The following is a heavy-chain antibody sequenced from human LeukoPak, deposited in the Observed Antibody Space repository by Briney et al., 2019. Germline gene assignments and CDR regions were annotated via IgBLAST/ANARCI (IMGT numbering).Heavy chain of an antibody. V-gene: IGHV4-34*01. CDR3: ARGIAPDY. Sequence: SETLSLTCAVYGGSFSGYYWSWIPHPPGKGLEWIGEINHSGSTNYNPSLKSRVTISVDTSKNQFSLKLSSVTAADTAVYYCARGIAPDYWGQGTLVTVAS. CDR1: GGSFSGYY. J-gene: IGHJ4*02. CDR2: INHSGST. D-gene: IGHD6-13*01.